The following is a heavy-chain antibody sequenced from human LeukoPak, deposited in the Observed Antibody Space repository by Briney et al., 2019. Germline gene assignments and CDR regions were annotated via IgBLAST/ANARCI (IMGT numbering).Heavy chain of an antibody. CDR3: AKDGDGIQFFDY. V-gene: IGHV3-30*02. CDR2: IRYDGSNK. Sequence: GGSLRLSCAASGFTFSSYGMHWVRQAPGKGLEWVAFIRYDGSNKYYADSVKGRFTISRDNSKNTLYLQMNTLRAEDTAVYYCAKDGDGIQFFDYWGQGTLVTVSS. CDR1: GFTFSSYG. D-gene: IGHD5-24*01. J-gene: IGHJ4*02.